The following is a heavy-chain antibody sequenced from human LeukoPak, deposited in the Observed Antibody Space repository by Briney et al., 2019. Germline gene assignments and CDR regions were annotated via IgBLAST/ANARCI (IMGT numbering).Heavy chain of an antibody. CDR3: ARGGVGYGAHKRRSFDY. CDR2: IIPIFGTA. J-gene: IGHJ4*02. Sequence: SVTVSCTASGGTFSSYAISWVRQAPGQGLEWMGGIIPIFGTANYAQKFQGRVTITADESTSTAYMELSSLRSEDTAVYYCARGGVGYGAHKRRSFDYWGQGTLVTVSS. CDR1: GGTFSSYA. D-gene: IGHD4-17*01. V-gene: IGHV1-69*13.